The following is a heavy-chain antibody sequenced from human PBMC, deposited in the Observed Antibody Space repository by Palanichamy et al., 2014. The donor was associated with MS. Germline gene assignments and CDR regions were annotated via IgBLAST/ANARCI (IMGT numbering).Heavy chain of an antibody. V-gene: IGHV5-51*01. CDR3: ARHVASSGWNYFDY. CDR1: GYSFTSYW. Sequence: EVQLVQSGAEVKKPGESLKISCKGSGYSFTSYWIGWVRQIPGKGLEWMGIIYPGDPDTKYSPSFRGQVTISADKSISTAYLQWSSLKASDTAMYYCARHVASSGWNYFDYWGQGTLVTVSS. J-gene: IGHJ4*02. CDR2: IYPGDPDT. D-gene: IGHD6-19*01.